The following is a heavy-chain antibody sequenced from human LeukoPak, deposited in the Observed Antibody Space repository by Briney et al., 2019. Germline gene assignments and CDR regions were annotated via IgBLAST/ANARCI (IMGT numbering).Heavy chain of an antibody. CDR3: ARGGSYSSWFDP. J-gene: IGHJ5*02. Sequence: ASVKVSCKASGYTFTSYAIHWVRQAPGQRLEWMGWINAGNGNTKYSQKFQGRVTITRDTSASTAYMELSSLRSEDTTVYYCARGGSYSSWFDPWGQGTLVTVSS. D-gene: IGHD1-26*01. V-gene: IGHV1-3*01. CDR1: GYTFTSYA. CDR2: INAGNGNT.